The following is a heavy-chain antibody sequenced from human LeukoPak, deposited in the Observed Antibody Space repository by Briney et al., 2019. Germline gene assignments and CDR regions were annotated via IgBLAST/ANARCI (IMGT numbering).Heavy chain of an antibody. CDR3: ARPMIRGVKWFDP. V-gene: IGHV4-59*12. D-gene: IGHD3-10*01. CDR2: MYYGGSI. CDR1: GGSIGTYF. Sequence: SETLSLTCTVSGGSIGTYFWSWIRLPPGKGLEWIAYMYYGGSIHYNPSLRSRLTISVDTSNNQFSLKLSSVTAADTAVYYCARPMIRGVKWFDPWGQGTLVTVSS. J-gene: IGHJ5*02.